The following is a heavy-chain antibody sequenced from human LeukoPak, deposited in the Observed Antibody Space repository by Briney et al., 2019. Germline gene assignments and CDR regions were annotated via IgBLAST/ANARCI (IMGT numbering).Heavy chain of an antibody. CDR1: GFIFSSYG. D-gene: IGHD3-22*01. CDR3: ARVDRRGSGYGYFDY. CDR2: ISGSGGST. Sequence: PGGTLRLSCAASGFIFSSYGMTWVRQAPGKGLEWVSAISGSGGSTYYADSVQGRFTISRDNSKNTLYLKMNSLRAEDTAVYYCARVDRRGSGYGYFDYWGQGTLVTVSS. V-gene: IGHV3-23*01. J-gene: IGHJ4*02.